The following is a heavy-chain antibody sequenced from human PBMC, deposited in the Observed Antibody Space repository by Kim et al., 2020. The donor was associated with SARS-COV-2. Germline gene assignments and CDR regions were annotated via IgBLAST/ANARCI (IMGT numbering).Heavy chain of an antibody. CDR3: ARDLPRSSSWTYYFDY. J-gene: IGHJ4*02. Sequence: KGRFTSPRDNAKNSLYLQMNSRRAEDTAVYYCARDLPRSSSWTYYFDYWGQGTLVTVSS. V-gene: IGHV3-11*06. D-gene: IGHD6-13*01.